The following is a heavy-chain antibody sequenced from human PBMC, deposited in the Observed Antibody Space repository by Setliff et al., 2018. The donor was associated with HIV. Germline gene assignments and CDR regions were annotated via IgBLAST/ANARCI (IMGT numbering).Heavy chain of an antibody. CDR2: ISTSSATK. J-gene: IGHJ3*02. CDR1: GFTFSDYY. CDR3: ARAALRYCTSTSCPRVDAFDI. D-gene: IGHD2-2*01. Sequence: GESLRLSCVASGFTFSDYYMIWIRQAPGQGLEWVSYISTSSATKYYADSVKGRFTISRDNAKNSLYLQMNSVRADDTAVYYCARAALRYCTSTSCPRVDAFDIWGQGTMVTVSS. V-gene: IGHV3-11*01.